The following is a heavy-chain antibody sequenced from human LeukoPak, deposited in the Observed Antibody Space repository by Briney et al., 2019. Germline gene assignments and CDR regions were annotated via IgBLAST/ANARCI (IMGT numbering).Heavy chain of an antibody. D-gene: IGHD1-26*01. CDR3: ASLYSGSFNWFDP. CDR2: IYTSGST. V-gene: IGHV4-61*02. Sequence: SQTLSLTCTVSGGSISSGSYYWSWIRQPAGKGLEWIGRIYTSGSTNYNPSLKSRVTISVDTSKNQFSLKLSSVTAADTAVYYCASLYSGSFNWFDPWGQGTLVTVSS. J-gene: IGHJ5*02. CDR1: GGSISSGSYY.